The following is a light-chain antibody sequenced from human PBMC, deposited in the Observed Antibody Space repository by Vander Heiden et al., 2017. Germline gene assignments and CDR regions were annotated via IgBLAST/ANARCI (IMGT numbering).Light chain of an antibody. V-gene: IGKV4-1*01. Sequence: DIVMTPSPDSLAVSLGERTTIISKPGQSVLYSSNNKNYLAWYQQKPGQPPKLLIYWASTRVSGVPDRFSGSGSCTDFTLTIISLQAEDVAVYYCQQYYSTPLTFGGGTKVEIK. J-gene: IGKJ4*01. CDR2: WAS. CDR3: QQYYSTPLT. CDR1: QSVLYSSNNKNY.